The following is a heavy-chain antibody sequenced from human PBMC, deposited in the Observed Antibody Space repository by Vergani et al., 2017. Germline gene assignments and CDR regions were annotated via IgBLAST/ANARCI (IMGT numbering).Heavy chain of an antibody. V-gene: IGHV4-30-2*06. CDR2: IYHSGST. J-gene: IGHJ5*02. D-gene: IGHD3-16*01. Sequence: QLQLPESGSGLVKPSQTLSLTCTVSNDSIASSRGYSWSWIRQSPGKGLEWIAYIYHSGSTYYNPSLKSRATISVDKSRNQISLKLSSVTAADTAKYYCARSDTRNLGWFDPWGQGILVTVSS. CDR1: NDSIASSRGYS. CDR3: ARSDTRNLGWFDP.